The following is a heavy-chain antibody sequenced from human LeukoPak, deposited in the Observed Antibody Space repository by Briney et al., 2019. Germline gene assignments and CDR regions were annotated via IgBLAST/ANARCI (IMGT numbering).Heavy chain of an antibody. CDR1: GFTFGSYA. Sequence: PGGSRGLSWAASGFTFGSYAMHGVRQAPGKGLEWVEVISYDGSNKYYADSVKGRFTISRDNSKNTLYLQMNSLRAEDTAVYYCARSKYCSSTSCYLNYWGQGTLVTVSS. CDR3: ARSKYCSSTSCYLNY. J-gene: IGHJ4*02. V-gene: IGHV3-30*04. CDR2: ISYDGSNK. D-gene: IGHD2-2*01.